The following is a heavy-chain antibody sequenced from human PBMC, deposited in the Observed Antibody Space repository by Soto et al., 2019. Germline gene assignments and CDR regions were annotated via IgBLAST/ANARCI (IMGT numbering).Heavy chain of an antibody. CDR3: VKDANSPVARNWCDP. J-gene: IGHJ5*02. Sequence: GGSLRLSCAASGFTFSSYAMSWVRQAPGKGLEWVSAISGSGGSTYYADSVKGRFTISRDNPKNTLYLQMNSLRAEDTAVYYCVKDANSPVARNWCDPWSQGPSVTVS. CDR2: ISGSGGST. CDR1: GFTFSSYA. D-gene: IGHD5-12*01. V-gene: IGHV3-23*01.